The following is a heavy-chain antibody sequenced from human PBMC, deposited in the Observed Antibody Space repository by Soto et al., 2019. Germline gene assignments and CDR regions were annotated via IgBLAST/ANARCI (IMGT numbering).Heavy chain of an antibody. CDR1: CGSFSGYY. CDR2: INHSGST. V-gene: IGHV4-34*01. CDR3: ARAGLERWLHQNSVFDY. Sequence: SETLSLTCAVYCGSFSGYYWSWIRQPPGKGLEWIGEINHSGSTNYNPSLKSRVTISVDTSKNQFSLKLSSVTAADTAVYYCARAGLERWLHQNSVFDYWGRGTLVTVSS. D-gene: IGHD5-12*01. J-gene: IGHJ4*02.